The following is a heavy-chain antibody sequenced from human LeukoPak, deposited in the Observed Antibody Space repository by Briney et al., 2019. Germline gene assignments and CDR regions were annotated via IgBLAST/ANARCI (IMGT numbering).Heavy chain of an antibody. V-gene: IGHV3-30*04. CDR1: GFTFSAYA. CDR3: ARSQYGGYYDMFDY. J-gene: IGHJ4*02. CDR2: ISYDGSDQ. D-gene: IGHD4-17*01. Sequence: GGSLRLSCTTSGFTFSAYAIHWVRQTPGKGLEWVAVISYDGSDQYYTDFVEGRFILSRDNSNHTVYLQMNSLRPEDTAVYYCARSQYGGYYDMFDYWGQGSLVTVSS.